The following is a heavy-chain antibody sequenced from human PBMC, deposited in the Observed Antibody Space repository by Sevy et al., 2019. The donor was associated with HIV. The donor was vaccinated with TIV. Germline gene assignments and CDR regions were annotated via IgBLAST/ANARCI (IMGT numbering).Heavy chain of an antibody. J-gene: IGHJ4*02. V-gene: IGHV3-30-3*01. Sequence: GGSLRLSCAASGFTFSSYAMHWVRQAPGKGLEWVAVISYDGSNKYYADSVKGRFTISRDNSKNTLYLQMNSLRAEDTAVYYCVGTTVTTGDYWGQGTLVTVSS. D-gene: IGHD4-17*01. CDR3: VGTTVTTGDY. CDR2: ISYDGSNK. CDR1: GFTFSSYA.